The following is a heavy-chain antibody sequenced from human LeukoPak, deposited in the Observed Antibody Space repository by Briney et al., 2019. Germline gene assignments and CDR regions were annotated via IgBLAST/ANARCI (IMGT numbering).Heavy chain of an antibody. CDR3: ATFPVRGSSWPLFDY. CDR2: IIPIFGTA. D-gene: IGHD6-13*01. V-gene: IGHV1-69*13. CDR1: GGTFSSYA. J-gene: IGHJ4*02. Sequence: SVKVSCKASGGTFSSYAISWVRQAPGQGLEWMGGIIPIFGTANYAQKFQGRVTITADESTSTAYMELSSLRSEDTAVYYCATFPVRGSSWPLFDYWGQGTLVTVSS.